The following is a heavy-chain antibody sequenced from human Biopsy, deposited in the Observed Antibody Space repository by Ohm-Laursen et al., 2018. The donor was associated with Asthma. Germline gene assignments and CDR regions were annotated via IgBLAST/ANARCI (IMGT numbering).Heavy chain of an antibody. V-gene: IGHV3-11*04. CDR3: ARTFHFWSPYHAEHYQL. CDR2: INGKSNSI. CDR1: GFTFSDYY. Sequence: GSLRLSCAASGFTFSDYYMSWIRQAPGKGLEWISYINGKSNSIEYADSVKGRFTISRDNAKNPLYLQMNSLRAEDTAVYYCARTFHFWSPYHAEHYQLWGQGTLVTVSS. D-gene: IGHD3-3*02. J-gene: IGHJ1*01.